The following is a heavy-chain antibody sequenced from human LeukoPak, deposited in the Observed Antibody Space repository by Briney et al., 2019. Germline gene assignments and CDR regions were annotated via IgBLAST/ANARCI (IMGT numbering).Heavy chain of an antibody. D-gene: IGHD1-26*01. CDR2: ISSSSSSI. CDR3: AKVNYYHPYF. Sequence: GGSLRLSCAASGFTFSSYNMNWVRQAPGKGLEWVSYISSSSSSIYYADSVKGRFTISRDNFQNTLFLQLNNLRVDDTAVYYCAKVNYYHPYFWGQGTLVTVSS. J-gene: IGHJ4*02. V-gene: IGHV3-48*01. CDR1: GFTFSSYN.